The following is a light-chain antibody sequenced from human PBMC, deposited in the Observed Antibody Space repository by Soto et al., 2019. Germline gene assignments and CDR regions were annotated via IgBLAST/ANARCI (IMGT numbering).Light chain of an antibody. CDR3: QQGDSFPIT. J-gene: IGKJ5*01. Sequence: DLQMTQSPSSVSASIGDRVTITCRASQSISSSLAWYQQKPGTVPKHLTYAASSLQSGVPSRFSGNGAGTEFTLTISSLQPEDFGTYYCQQGDSFPITFGQGTRLEIK. CDR2: AAS. V-gene: IGKV1-12*01. CDR1: QSISSS.